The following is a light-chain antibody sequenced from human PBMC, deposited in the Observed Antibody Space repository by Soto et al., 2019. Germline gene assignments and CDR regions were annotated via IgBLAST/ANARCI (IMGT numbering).Light chain of an antibody. CDR1: QSVSSY. Sequence: DIVLTQSPATLSVSPGERATLSCRASQSVSSYLGWYQQKPGQAPRLLIYDASNRATGIPARFSGSGSGTDFTLTISRLEPEDFAVYHCQYYGTSPAFGQGTKVDIK. CDR2: DAS. J-gene: IGKJ1*01. CDR3: QYYGTSPA. V-gene: IGKV3-20*01.